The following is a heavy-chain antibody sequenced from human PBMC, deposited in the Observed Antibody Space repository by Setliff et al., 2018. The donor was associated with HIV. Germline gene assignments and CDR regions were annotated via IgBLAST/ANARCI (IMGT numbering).Heavy chain of an antibody. V-gene: IGHV4-61*09. D-gene: IGHD2-21*02. Sequence: PSETLSLTCTVSGGSISSGSYYWSWIRQPAGKGLEWIGHIYTSGSTNYNPSLKSRVTISVDTSKNQFSLKLSSVTAADTAVYYCARVGVVTPTYDAFDIWGQGTMVTVSS. CDR3: ARVGVVTPTYDAFDI. J-gene: IGHJ3*02. CDR1: GGSISSGSYY. CDR2: IYTSGST.